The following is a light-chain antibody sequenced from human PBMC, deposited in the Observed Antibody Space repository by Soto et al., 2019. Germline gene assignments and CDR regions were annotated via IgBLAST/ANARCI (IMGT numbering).Light chain of an antibody. V-gene: IGKV1-39*01. CDR1: QSISTY. CDR2: AAS. CDR3: QQASSFPLT. J-gene: IGKJ5*01. Sequence: DIQMTQSPSSLSASVGDRVTVTCRASQSISTYLYWYQQKPGKAPKLLIYAASSLETGVPSRFSGSGSGTDFALTISSLQPEDFATYFCQQASSFPLTFGQGTRLEIK.